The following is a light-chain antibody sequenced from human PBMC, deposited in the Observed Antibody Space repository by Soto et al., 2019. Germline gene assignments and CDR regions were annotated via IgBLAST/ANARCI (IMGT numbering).Light chain of an antibody. CDR1: QSISSY. CDR2: DAS. Sequence: DIQMTQSPSSLSASVGDRVTITCRASQSISSYLNWYQQKPGKAPELLIYDASSLQSGVPSRFRGSTSGTEFTLTISSLQPDDFATYYCQQYNSYSRSFGGGTKVDIK. CDR3: QQYNSYSRS. V-gene: IGKV1-5*01. J-gene: IGKJ4*01.